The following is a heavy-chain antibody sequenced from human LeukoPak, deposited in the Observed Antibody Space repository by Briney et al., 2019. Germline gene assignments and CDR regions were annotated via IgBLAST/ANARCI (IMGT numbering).Heavy chain of an antibody. V-gene: IGHV3-7*03. CDR1: GFSFSSYW. CDR3: AKDRYSSGWYSFDY. J-gene: IGHJ4*02. Sequence: GGSLRLSCAASGFSFSSYWMSWVRQAPGKGLEWVANIKQDGSEKYYVDSVKGRLTISRDNAKNALYLQMNSLRAEDTAVYYCAKDRYSSGWYSFDYWGQGTLVTVSS. D-gene: IGHD6-19*01. CDR2: IKQDGSEK.